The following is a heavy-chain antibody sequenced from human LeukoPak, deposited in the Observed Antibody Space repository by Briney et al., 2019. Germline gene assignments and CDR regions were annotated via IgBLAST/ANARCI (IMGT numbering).Heavy chain of an antibody. D-gene: IGHD4-17*01. CDR1: GVSFSTYY. V-gene: IGHV4-34*01. CDR3: ARQLYGSDY. J-gene: IGHJ4*02. Sequence: SETLSLTCDVSGVSFSTYYWSWIRQSPEKGLEWIGEVNHSGYTDYNPSLKGRVTISVDTSKNQFSLKLSSVTAADTAVYYCARQLYGSDYWGQGTLVTVSS. CDR2: VNHSGYT.